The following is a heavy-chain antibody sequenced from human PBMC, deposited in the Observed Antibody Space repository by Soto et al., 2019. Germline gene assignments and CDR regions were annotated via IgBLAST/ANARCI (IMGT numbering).Heavy chain of an antibody. CDR2: VYYSGTT. D-gene: IGHD4-17*01. Sequence: QVQLQESGPGLVKPSETLSLTCTVSGGSISTYYWNWIRQPPGKGLEWIGYVYYSGTTNYNPSLKSRVTMTVDTSKNHFSLRLSSATAADTAVYYCARLRTSLTTGRAFDIWGQGTMVTVSS. CDR3: ARLRTSLTTGRAFDI. CDR1: GGSISTYY. V-gene: IGHV4-59*01. J-gene: IGHJ3*02.